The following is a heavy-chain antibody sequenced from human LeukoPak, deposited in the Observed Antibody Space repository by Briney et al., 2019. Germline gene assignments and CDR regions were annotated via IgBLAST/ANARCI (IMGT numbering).Heavy chain of an antibody. D-gene: IGHD3-10*01. V-gene: IGHV5-51*01. CDR2: LYPGDSDT. CDR3: ARGYYGSSGFGY. Sequence: GESLKISCKSSGYNFTSYWIGWVRQMPGKGLEWLGILYPGDSDTRYSPPFQGQVTISADKSISTAYLQWSSLQASDTAIYYCARGYYGSSGFGYWGQGTLVTVSS. CDR1: GYNFTSYW. J-gene: IGHJ4*02.